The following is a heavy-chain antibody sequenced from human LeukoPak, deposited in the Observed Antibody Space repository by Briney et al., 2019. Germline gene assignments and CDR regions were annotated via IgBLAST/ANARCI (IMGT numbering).Heavy chain of an antibody. Sequence: PSETLSLTCSVSCYSISSGYYWAWIRQPPGKGLEWIGSIHHSGTTYYNPSLKSRFTISVDTSKNQFSLNLSSVTAADTAVYSCARGRSTSFDPWGQGTLVTVSS. CDR2: IHHSGTT. D-gene: IGHD2-15*01. CDR1: CYSISSGYY. CDR3: ARGRSTSFDP. V-gene: IGHV4-38-2*02. J-gene: IGHJ5*02.